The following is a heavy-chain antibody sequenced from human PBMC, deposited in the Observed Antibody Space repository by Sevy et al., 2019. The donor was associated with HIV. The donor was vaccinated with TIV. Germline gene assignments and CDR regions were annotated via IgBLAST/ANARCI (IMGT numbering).Heavy chain of an antibody. D-gene: IGHD6-19*01. CDR2: IKQDGSEK. Sequence: GGSLRLSCAASGFTFSSYWMSWVRQAPGKGLEWVANIKQDGSEKYYVDSVKGRFTISGDNTKNSLYLQMNSLRAEDTAVYYCARDSTYSSGLNFDYWGQGTLVTVSS. CDR3: ARDSTYSSGLNFDY. V-gene: IGHV3-7*01. J-gene: IGHJ4*02. CDR1: GFTFSSYW.